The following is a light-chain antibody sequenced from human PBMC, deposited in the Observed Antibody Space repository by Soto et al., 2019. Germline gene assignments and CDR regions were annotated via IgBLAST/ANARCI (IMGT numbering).Light chain of an antibody. J-gene: IGKJ4*01. CDR3: QQYGSSPLT. CDR2: GAS. Sequence: IVWTQSPGTLSLSPGERATLSCRASQSVSSSYLAWYQQKPGQAPRLLIYGASSRATGIPDRFSGSGSGTDFTLTLSRLEPEDFAVYYCQQYGSSPLTFGGGTKVEIK. V-gene: IGKV3-20*01. CDR1: QSVSSSY.